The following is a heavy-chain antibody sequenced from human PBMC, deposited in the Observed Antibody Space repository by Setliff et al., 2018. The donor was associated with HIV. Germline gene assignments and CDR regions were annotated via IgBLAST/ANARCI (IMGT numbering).Heavy chain of an antibody. CDR2: IYTSGNI. Sequence: PSETLSLTCTVSGGSIGSGSYYWTWIRQPAGKGLEWIGRIYTSGNINYNPSLKSRVTISVDTSKNQFSLNLSSVTAADTAVYYCARIFGDQGYYYGMDVWGQGTTVTVSS. CDR3: ARIFGDQGYYYGMDV. V-gene: IGHV4-61*02. J-gene: IGHJ6*02. D-gene: IGHD3-3*01. CDR1: GGSIGSGSYY.